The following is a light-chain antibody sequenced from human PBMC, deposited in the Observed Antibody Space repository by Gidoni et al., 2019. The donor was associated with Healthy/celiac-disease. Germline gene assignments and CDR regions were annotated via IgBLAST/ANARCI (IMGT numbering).Light chain of an antibody. J-gene: IGKJ4*01. CDR2: DAS. CDR1: QDISNY. CDR3: QQYDNLPLT. V-gene: IGKV1-33*01. Sequence: DIQMTQSPSSLSASVGDRVTITCRASQDISNYLKWYQQKPGKAPKLLIYDASNLERGVPSRFSGSGSGTDFTLTISSLQPEDIATYYCQQYDNLPLTFXGXTKVEIK.